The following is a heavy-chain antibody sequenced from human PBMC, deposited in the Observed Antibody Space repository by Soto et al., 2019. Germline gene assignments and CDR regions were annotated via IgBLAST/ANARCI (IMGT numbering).Heavy chain of an antibody. CDR2: MNSDGSST. CDR1: GFTFSSYW. J-gene: IGHJ5*02. Sequence: GALXLSCAASGFTFSSYWMHWVRQAPGKGLVWVSRMNSDGSSTSYADSVKGRFTISRDNAKNTLYLQMNSLRAEDTAVYYCARDLRAVAGNYNWFDPWGQGTLVTLSS. D-gene: IGHD6-19*01. CDR3: ARDLRAVAGNYNWFDP. V-gene: IGHV3-74*01.